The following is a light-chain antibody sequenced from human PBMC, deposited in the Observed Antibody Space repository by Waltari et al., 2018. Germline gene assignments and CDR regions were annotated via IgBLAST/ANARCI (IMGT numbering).Light chain of an antibody. V-gene: IGLV2-14*01. Sequence: QSALTQPASVSGSPGQPITISCTGTSRYVGVYTSVSWSQQHPGKAPKPMIYEVSNRPAGVSNRFSGSKSGNTASLTISGLQAEDEADYYCSSYTSSSTLVFGGGTKLTVL. CDR1: SRYVGVYTS. J-gene: IGLJ2*01. CDR2: EVS. CDR3: SSYTSSSTLV.